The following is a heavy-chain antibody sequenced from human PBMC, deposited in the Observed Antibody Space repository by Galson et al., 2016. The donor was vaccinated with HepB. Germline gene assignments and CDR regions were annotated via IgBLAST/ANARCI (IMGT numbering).Heavy chain of an antibody. D-gene: IGHD6-19*01. J-gene: IGHJ4*02. V-gene: IGHV2-5*01. CDR1: GFSLGTSGVG. Sequence: PALVKPTQTLTLTCTFSGFSLGTSGVGVGWIRQPPGKALEWLALIYWNDDKRYSPSLKSRLTITKDTSKNHVVLTVTNMDPVDTATYYCAHRASYSSGLTPLFYYCGQGTLVTVSS. CDR3: AHRASYSSGLTPLFYY. CDR2: IYWNDDK.